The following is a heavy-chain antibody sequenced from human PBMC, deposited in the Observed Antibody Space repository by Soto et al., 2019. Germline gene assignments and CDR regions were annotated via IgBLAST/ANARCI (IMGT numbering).Heavy chain of an antibody. CDR2: IYYSGST. CDR1: GGSISSSSYY. V-gene: IGHV4-39*07. J-gene: IGHJ3*02. D-gene: IGHD2-2*03. CDR3: ARMDIVLVPAAMGNAFDI. Sequence: PSETLSLTCTVSGGSISSSSYYWGWIRQPPGKGLEWIGSIYYSGSTYYNPSLKSRVTISVDTSKNQFSLKLSSVTAADTALFYCARMDIVLVPAAMGNAFDIWGQGTMVTVSS.